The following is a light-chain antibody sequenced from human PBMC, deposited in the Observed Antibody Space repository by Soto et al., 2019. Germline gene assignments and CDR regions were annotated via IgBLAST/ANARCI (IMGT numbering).Light chain of an antibody. CDR1: QSVGSF. Sequence: EKVMTQSPATLSMSPGERATLSCRASQSVGSFLAWYQQKPGQAPRLLIYGASTRATGIPARFSGSGSGTECTPTISSLQSEDFAVYYGQQYTNWPSWTFGKGTNVE. J-gene: IGKJ1*01. CDR2: GAS. CDR3: QQYTNWPSWT. V-gene: IGKV3-15*01.